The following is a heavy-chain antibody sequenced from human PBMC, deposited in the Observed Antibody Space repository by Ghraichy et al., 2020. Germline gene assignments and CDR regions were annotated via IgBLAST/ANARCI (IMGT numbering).Heavy chain of an antibody. CDR1: GFTFSSYS. J-gene: IGHJ4*02. V-gene: IGHV3-21*01. Sequence: GGSLRLSCAASGFTFSSYSMNWVRQAPGKGLEWVSSISSSSSYIYYADSVKGRFTISRDNAKNSLYLQMNSLRAEDTAVYYCARERNSWYGGDPEFDYWGQGTLVTVSS. D-gene: IGHD6-13*01. CDR3: ARERNSWYGGDPEFDY. CDR2: ISSSSSYI.